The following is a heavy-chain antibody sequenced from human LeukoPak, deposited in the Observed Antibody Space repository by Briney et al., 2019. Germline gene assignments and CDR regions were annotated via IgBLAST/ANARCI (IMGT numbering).Heavy chain of an antibody. V-gene: IGHV4-39*01. J-gene: IGHJ4*02. CDR1: GGSISSSSYY. D-gene: IGHD6-13*01. CDR3: ARLEVAAAGRPFDY. Sequence: PSETLSLTCTVSGGSISSSSYYWGWIRQPPGKGLEWIGGIYYSGSTYYNPSIKSRVTISVDTSKNQFSLKLSSVTAADTAVYYCARLEVAAAGRPFDYWGQGTLVTVSS. CDR2: IYYSGST.